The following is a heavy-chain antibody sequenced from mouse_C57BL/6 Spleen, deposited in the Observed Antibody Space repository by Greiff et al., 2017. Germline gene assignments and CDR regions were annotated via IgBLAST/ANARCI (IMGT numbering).Heavy chain of an antibody. J-gene: IGHJ3*01. CDR1: GFNIKDYY. CDR2: IDPEDGDT. Sequence: VQLQHSGAELVRPGASVKLSCTASGFNIKDYYMHWVKQRPEQGLEWIGRIDPEDGDTEYAPKFQGKATMTADTSSNTAYLQLSSLTSEDTAVYYCTTAYYSNYGGFAYWGQGTLVTVSA. V-gene: IGHV14-1*01. D-gene: IGHD2-5*01. CDR3: TTAYYSNYGGFAY.